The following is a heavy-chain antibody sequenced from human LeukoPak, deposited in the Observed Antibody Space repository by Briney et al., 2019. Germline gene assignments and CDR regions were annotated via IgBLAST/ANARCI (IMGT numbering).Heavy chain of an antibody. D-gene: IGHD3-22*01. J-gene: IGHJ4*02. Sequence: GGSLRLSCAASGFTFTTYSMNWVRQAPGKGLEWVSYISSSSSTIYYADSVKGRFTISREKAKNSRYRQMNRLRAKDTAVYYCARGSTYYDSSGQVPFDYWGQGTLVTVSS. CDR2: ISSSSSTI. CDR1: GFTFTTYS. CDR3: ARGSTYYDSSGQVPFDY. V-gene: IGHV3-48*01.